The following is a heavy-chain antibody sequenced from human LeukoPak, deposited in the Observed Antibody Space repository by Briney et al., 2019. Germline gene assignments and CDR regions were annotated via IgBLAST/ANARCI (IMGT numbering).Heavy chain of an antibody. D-gene: IGHD1-1*01. CDR2: IKQDGSEK. V-gene: IGHV3-7*01. CDR1: GFTFSSYW. J-gene: IGHJ5*02. Sequence: GGSLRLSCAASGFTFSSYWISWVRQAPGKGLEWVANIKQDGSEKYYVDSVKGRFTISRDNAKNSLYLQMNSLRAEDTAVYYCARGRPGFDPWGQGTLVTVSS. CDR3: ARGRPGFDP.